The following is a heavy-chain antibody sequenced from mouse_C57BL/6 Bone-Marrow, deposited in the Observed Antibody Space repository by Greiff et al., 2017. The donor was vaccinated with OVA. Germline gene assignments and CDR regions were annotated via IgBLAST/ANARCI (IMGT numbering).Heavy chain of an antibody. Sequence: VKLQQPGAELVRPGTSVKLSCKASGYTFTSYWMHWVKQRPGQGLEWIGVIDPSDSYTNYNQKFKGKATLTVDTSSSTAYMQLSSLTSEDSAVYYCARVGVTAPFAYWGQGTLVTVSA. D-gene: IGHD2-2*01. J-gene: IGHJ3*01. CDR1: GYTFTSYW. CDR3: ARVGVTAPFAY. V-gene: IGHV1-59*01. CDR2: IDPSDSYT.